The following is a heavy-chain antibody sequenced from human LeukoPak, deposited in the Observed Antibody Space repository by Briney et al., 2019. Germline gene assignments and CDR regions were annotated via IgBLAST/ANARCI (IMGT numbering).Heavy chain of an antibody. CDR1: GGSISGYY. CDR3: ARDSVPAAMTYYYYGMDV. CDR2: IYYSGST. D-gene: IGHD2-2*01. J-gene: IGHJ6*04. V-gene: IGHV4-59*01. Sequence: SETLSLTCTVSGGSISGYYWSWIRQPPGKGLEWIGYIYYSGSTNYNPSLKSRVTISVDTSKNQFSLKLSSVTAADTAVYYCARDSVPAAMTYYYYGMDVWGKGTTVTVSS.